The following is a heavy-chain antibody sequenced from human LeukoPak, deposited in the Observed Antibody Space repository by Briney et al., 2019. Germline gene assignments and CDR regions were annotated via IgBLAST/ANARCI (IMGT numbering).Heavy chain of an antibody. CDR2: ISWDSGSI. D-gene: IGHD1-26*01. CDR3: ATGGSYSVHYYFDY. Sequence: GGSLRLSCAASGFTFSNYAMNWVRQAPGKGLEWVSGISWDSGSIGYADSVKGRFTISRDNAKNSLYLQMNSLRAEDTALYYCATGGSYSVHYYFDYWGQGTLVTVSS. V-gene: IGHV3-9*01. CDR1: GFTFSNYA. J-gene: IGHJ4*02.